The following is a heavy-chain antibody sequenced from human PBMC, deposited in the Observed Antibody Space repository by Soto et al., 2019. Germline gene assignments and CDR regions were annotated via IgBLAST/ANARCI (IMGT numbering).Heavy chain of an antibody. D-gene: IGHD6-13*01. V-gene: IGHV1-3*01. CDR1: GYTITCCA. CDR2: LNAGDGDT. Sequence: QVQLVQSGAEVKNPGASVRVSCKASGYTITCCAMHWVRQAPGQRPEWMGWLNAGDGDTKYSHNFQGRFTIIRDTAASTVYMELSSLRPEDTAVYYCARDGEDKAAAAMVYWGQGTRVTVSS. CDR3: ARDGEDKAAAAMVY. J-gene: IGHJ4*02.